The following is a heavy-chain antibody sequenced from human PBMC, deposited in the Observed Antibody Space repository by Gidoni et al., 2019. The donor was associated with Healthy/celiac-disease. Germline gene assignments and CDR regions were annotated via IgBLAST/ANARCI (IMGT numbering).Heavy chain of an antibody. CDR2: ISAYNGNT. V-gene: IGHV1-18*04. Sequence: QVQLVQSGAEVKKPGASVKVSCKASGYTFTSYGSSWVRQAPGQGLEWMGWISAYNGNTNYAQKLQGRVTMTTDTSTSTAYMELRSLRSDDTAVYYCARACYYGSGSYYCYGMDVWGQGTTVTVSS. D-gene: IGHD3-10*01. J-gene: IGHJ6*02. CDR3: ARACYYGSGSYYCYGMDV. CDR1: GYTFTSYG.